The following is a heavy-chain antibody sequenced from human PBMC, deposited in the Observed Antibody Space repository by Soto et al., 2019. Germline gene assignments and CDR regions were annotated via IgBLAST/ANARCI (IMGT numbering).Heavy chain of an antibody. J-gene: IGHJ6*02. Sequence: QVQLVQSGAEVKKPGASVKVSCMASGYTLTTYGFTWVRQAPGQGLEWMGWISAHNGNTHYAQKLQGRVTMTTDTXXGXAXXERRSLRFDDTATYYCARRFCGGDCYSYYYYGMDVWGQGTTVTVSS. CDR1: GYTLTTYG. D-gene: IGHD2-21*02. CDR3: ARRFCGGDCYSYYYYGMDV. V-gene: IGHV1-18*01. CDR2: ISAHNGNT.